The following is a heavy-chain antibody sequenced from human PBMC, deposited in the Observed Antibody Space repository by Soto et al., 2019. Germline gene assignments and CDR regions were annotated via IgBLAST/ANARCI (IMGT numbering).Heavy chain of an antibody. Sequence: ASVKVSCKASGYTFTSYAMHWVRQAPRQRLEWMGWINAGNGNTKYSQKFQGRVTITRDTSASTAYMELSSLRSEDTAVYYCARDRVIAAAGLSNWFDPWGQGTLVTVSS. CDR3: ARDRVIAAAGLSNWFDP. CDR2: INAGNGNT. D-gene: IGHD6-13*01. V-gene: IGHV1-3*01. CDR1: GYTFTSYA. J-gene: IGHJ5*02.